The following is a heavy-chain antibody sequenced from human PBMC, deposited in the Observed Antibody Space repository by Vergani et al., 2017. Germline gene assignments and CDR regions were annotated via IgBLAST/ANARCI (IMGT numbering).Heavy chain of an antibody. V-gene: IGHV3-30*03. Sequence: VHLVESGGGVVQPGRSLRLSCVVSGFTPSYYGMHWVRQAPGKGLEWVAVISYDGTQKYYADSVKGRFTISRDNSKSTLYLQMNSLRTEDTAVYYCATKSCGTPGCQIGDFRGWGQGTLVTVSS. D-gene: IGHD1-1*01. J-gene: IGHJ1*01. CDR2: ISYDGTQK. CDR1: GFTPSYYG. CDR3: ATKSCGTPGCQIGDFRG.